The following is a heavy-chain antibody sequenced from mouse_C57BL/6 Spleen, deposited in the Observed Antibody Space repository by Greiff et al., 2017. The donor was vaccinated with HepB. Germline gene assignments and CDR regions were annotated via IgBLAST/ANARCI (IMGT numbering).Heavy chain of an antibody. CDR1: GYTFTSYT. J-gene: IGHJ3*01. CDR2: INPSSGYT. D-gene: IGHD2-4*01. Sequence: VQLQQSGAELARPGASVKMSCKASGYTFTSYTMHWVKQRPGQGLEWIGYINPSSGYTKYNQKFKDKATLTADKSSSTAYMQLSSLTSEDSAVYYCARLDDYDGTWFAYWGQGTLVTVSA. V-gene: IGHV1-4*01. CDR3: ARLDDYDGTWFAY.